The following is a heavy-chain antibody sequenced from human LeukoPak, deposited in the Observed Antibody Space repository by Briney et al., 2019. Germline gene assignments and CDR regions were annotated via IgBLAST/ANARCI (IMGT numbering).Heavy chain of an antibody. Sequence: PSETLSLTCNISGGSISTYYWTWIRQPPGKGLEWIGSIYYSGSTNHNPSLKSRVTISLDTSKNQFSLQLSSVTAADTAVYYCARSWSNTWPARCFDPWGQGTLVTVSS. CDR3: ARSWSNTWPARCFDP. V-gene: IGHV4-59*01. CDR2: IYYSGST. D-gene: IGHD3-3*01. J-gene: IGHJ5*02. CDR1: GGSISTYY.